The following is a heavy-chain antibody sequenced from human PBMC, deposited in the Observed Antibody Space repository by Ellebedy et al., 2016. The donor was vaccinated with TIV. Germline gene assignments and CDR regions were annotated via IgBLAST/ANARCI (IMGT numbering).Heavy chain of an antibody. CDR2: IYYSGST. V-gene: IGHV4-59*08. CDR1: GGSISSYY. J-gene: IGHJ5*02. Sequence: MPSETLSLTCTVSGGSISSYYWSWIRQPPGKGLEWIGYIYYSGSTNYNPSLKSRVTISVDTSKNQFSLKLSSVTAADTAAYYCARRFAQNWFDPWGQGTLVTVSS. D-gene: IGHD2-21*01. CDR3: ARRFAQNWFDP.